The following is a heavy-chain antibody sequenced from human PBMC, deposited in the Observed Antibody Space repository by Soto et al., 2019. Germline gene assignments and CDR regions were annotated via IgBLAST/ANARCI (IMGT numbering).Heavy chain of an antibody. V-gene: IGHV4-31*03. CDR3: ARVRGGGPFGD. Sequence: QVQLQESGPGLVKPSQTLSLTCTVSGGSISSGGYYWSWIGQHPGKGLEWIGYIYYSGSTYYNPSLKSRVIISGDTSKNLFCLKLSSVTAADRAGYYCARVRGGGPFGDWGQGTLVTVS. J-gene: IGHJ4*02. CDR1: GGSISSGGYY. CDR2: IYYSGST. D-gene: IGHD1-26*01.